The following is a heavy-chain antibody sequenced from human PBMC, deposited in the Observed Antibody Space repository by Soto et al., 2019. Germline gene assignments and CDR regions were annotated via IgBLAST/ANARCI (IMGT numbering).Heavy chain of an antibody. D-gene: IGHD3-3*01. Sequence: ASVKVSCKASGYTFTSYGISWVRQAPGQGLEWMGWISAYNGNTNYAQKLQGRVTMTTDTSTSTAYMELRSLRSDDTAVYYCARDTHEYWTSYWLDPWCQGNLVTLSS. CDR1: GYTFTSYG. CDR3: ARDTHEYWTSYWLDP. J-gene: IGHJ5*02. V-gene: IGHV1-18*01. CDR2: ISAYNGNT.